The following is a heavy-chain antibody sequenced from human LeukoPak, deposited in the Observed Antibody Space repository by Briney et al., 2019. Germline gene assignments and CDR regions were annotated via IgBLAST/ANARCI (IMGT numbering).Heavy chain of an antibody. V-gene: IGHV1-69*13. J-gene: IGHJ3*02. Sequence: VKVSCKASGGTFSSYAISWVRQAPGQGLEWMGGIIPIFGTANYAQKFQGRVTITADKSTSTAYMELSSLRSDDTAVYYCARDSSSWFESGAFDIWGQGTMVTVSS. CDR2: IIPIFGTA. D-gene: IGHD6-13*01. CDR3: ARDSSSWFESGAFDI. CDR1: GGTFSSYA.